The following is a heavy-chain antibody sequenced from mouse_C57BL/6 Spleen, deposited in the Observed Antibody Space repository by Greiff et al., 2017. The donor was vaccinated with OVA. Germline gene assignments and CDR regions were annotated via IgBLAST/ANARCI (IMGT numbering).Heavy chain of an antibody. CDR2: IDPSDSYT. V-gene: IGHV1-50*01. CDR1: GYTFTSYW. D-gene: IGHD4-1*01. J-gene: IGHJ2*01. CDR3: ARGWDEGY. Sequence: QVQLQQSGAELVKPGASVKLSCKASGYTFTSYWMQWVKQRPGQGLEWIGEIDPSDSYTNYNQKFKGKATLTVDTSSSTAYMQLSSLTSEDSAVYYCARGWDEGYWGQGTTLTVSS.